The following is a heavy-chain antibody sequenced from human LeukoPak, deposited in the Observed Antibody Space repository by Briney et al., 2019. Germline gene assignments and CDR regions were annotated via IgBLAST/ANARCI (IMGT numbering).Heavy chain of an antibody. CDR3: TRYDPAATGGWFDP. Sequence: SETLSLTCTVSGGSISSSNYYWGWIRQPPGKGLEWIGIVHYNENTYYNPSLKSRVTISVDTSKSQFSLELSSVAAADTAVYYCTRYDPAATGGWFDPWGQGTLVTVSS. D-gene: IGHD2-15*01. CDR2: VHYNENT. J-gene: IGHJ5*02. V-gene: IGHV4-39*01. CDR1: GGSISSSNYY.